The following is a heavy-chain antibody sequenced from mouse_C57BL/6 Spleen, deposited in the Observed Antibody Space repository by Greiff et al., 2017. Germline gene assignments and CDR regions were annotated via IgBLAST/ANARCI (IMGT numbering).Heavy chain of an antibody. Sequence: VHLVESGPGLVQPSQSLSITCTVSGFSLTSYGVHWVRQSPGKGLEWLGVIWSGGSTDYNAAFISRLSISKDNSKSQVFFKMNSLQADDTAIYYCARNDWDWFAYWGQGTLVTVSA. CDR3: ARNDWDWFAY. V-gene: IGHV2-2*01. D-gene: IGHD4-1*01. CDR2: IWSGGST. J-gene: IGHJ3*01. CDR1: GFSLTSYG.